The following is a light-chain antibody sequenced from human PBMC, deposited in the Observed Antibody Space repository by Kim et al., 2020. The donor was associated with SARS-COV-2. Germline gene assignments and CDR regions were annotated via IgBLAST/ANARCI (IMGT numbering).Light chain of an antibody. CDR3: QQYGSSWT. Sequence: EIVLTQSPGTLSLSPGDRATLSCRASQSVYSNYLAWYQQKPGQAPRLLIYAASSRATGIPVRFSGSGSGTDFTLTIRRLQPEDFAVYYCQQYGSSWTFGQGTKVDIK. CDR1: QSVYSNY. J-gene: IGKJ1*01. CDR2: AAS. V-gene: IGKV3-20*01.